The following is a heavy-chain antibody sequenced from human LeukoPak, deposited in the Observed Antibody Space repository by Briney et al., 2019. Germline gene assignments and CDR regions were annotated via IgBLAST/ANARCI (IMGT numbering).Heavy chain of an antibody. J-gene: IGHJ4*02. CDR1: GGSISSGGYY. D-gene: IGHD4-11*01. V-gene: IGHV4-30-2*01. Sequence: ASETLSLTCTVSGGSISSGGYYWSWIRQPPGKGLEWIGYIYHSGSTYYNPSLKSRVTISVDRSKNQFSLKLSSVTAADTAVYYCARGHDYSNWSDYWGQGTLVTVSS. CDR2: IYHSGST. CDR3: ARGHDYSNWSDY.